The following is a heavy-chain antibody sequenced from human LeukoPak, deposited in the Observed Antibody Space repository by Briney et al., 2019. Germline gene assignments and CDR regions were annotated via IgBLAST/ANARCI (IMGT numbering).Heavy chain of an antibody. J-gene: IGHJ4*02. CDR2: ISSSSYI. V-gene: IGHV3-21*01. CDR3: ARQPPDYDILTGYDY. Sequence: GGSLRLSCAASGFTFSSYSMNWVRQAPGKGLEWVSSISSSSYIYYADSVKGRFTISRDNAKNSLYLQMNSLRAEDTAVYYCARQPPDYDILTGYDYWGQGTLVTVSS. D-gene: IGHD3-9*01. CDR1: GFTFSSYS.